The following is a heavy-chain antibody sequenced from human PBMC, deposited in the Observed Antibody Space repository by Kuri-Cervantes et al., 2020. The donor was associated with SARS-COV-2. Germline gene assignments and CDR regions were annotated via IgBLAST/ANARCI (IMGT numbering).Heavy chain of an antibody. CDR3: ARGRGCSGGSCYRGKRYWYFDL. CDR1: GGSISRYY. CDR2: IYYSGST. Sequence: SETLSLTCTVSGGSISRYYWSWIRQPPGKGLEWIGYIYYSGSTNYNPSLKSRVTISVDTSKNRFSLKLSSVTAADTAVYYCARGRGCSGGSCYRGKRYWYFDLWGRGTLVTFSS. V-gene: IGHV4-59*08. D-gene: IGHD2-15*01. J-gene: IGHJ2*01.